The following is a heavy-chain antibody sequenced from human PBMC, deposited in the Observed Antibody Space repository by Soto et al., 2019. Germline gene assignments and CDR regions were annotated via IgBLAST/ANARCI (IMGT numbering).Heavy chain of an antibody. Sequence: EVQLLESGGGLVQPGGSLRLSCVASGFTFSSHTLSWVRQAPGKALEWVSALSGSGATTYDGNSVQGRFAISRDNSKNPLLLHMNRRRAEDTAVYYGAGGPRPFIDQWSFNYWGQGSQVTVSS. J-gene: IGHJ4*02. CDR1: GFTFSSHT. V-gene: IGHV3-23*01. CDR3: AGGPRPFIDQWSFNY. D-gene: IGHD2-15*01. CDR2: LSGSGATT.